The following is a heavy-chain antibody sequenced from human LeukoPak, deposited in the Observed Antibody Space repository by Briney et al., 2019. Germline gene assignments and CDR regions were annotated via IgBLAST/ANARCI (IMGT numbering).Heavy chain of an antibody. CDR3: ARDPRWRAAERLSDY. Sequence: PGGSLRLSCAASGFTFSSYSMNWVRQAPGKGLEWVSYISSISSTIYYADSVKGRFTISRDNAKNSLYLQMNSLRAEDTAVYYCARDPRWRAAERLSDYWGQGTLVTVSS. V-gene: IGHV3-48*01. CDR1: GFTFSSYS. D-gene: IGHD5-24*01. J-gene: IGHJ4*02. CDR2: ISSISSTI.